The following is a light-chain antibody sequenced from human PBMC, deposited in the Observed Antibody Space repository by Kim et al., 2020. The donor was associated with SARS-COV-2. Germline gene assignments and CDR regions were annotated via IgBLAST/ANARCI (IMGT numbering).Light chain of an antibody. CDR3: QKYDSAPHT. CDR2: AAS. CDR1: QGISHY. V-gene: IGKV1-27*01. Sequence: DIQMTQSPSSLSASVGDRVTVTCRASQGISHYLAWYQQKPGKVPKLLIFAASTLQSGVPSRFSGSGSGTDFTLTISSLQPEDVATYYCQKYDSAPHTLGQGTKREI. J-gene: IGKJ2*01.